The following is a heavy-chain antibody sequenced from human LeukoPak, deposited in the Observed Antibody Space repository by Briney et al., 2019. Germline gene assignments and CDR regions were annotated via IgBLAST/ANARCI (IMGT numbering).Heavy chain of an antibody. CDR1: GGSISSYY. CDR3: ARGSRGDGAAFDI. CDR2: IYYTGST. Sequence: PSETLSLTCTVSGGSISSYYWSWIRQSPGKGLEWIGYIYYTGSTNYNPSLKSRVTISIDTSKNQFSLKLISVTAADTAVYYCARGSRGDGAAFDIWGQGTMVTVSS. V-gene: IGHV4-59*01. D-gene: IGHD7-27*01. J-gene: IGHJ3*02.